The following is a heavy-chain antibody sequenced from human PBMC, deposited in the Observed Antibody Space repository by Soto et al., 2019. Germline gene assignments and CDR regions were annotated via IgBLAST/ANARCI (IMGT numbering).Heavy chain of an antibody. CDR2: IWYDGSNK. D-gene: IGHD3-10*01. Sequence: GGSLRLSCAASGFNFTNYGMHWVRQAPGKGLEWVAIIWYDGSNKYYADSVKGRFTISRDNSENTVTLQMNSLRAEDTAVYYCAAGEPLHYRGQGTLVTVSS. J-gene: IGHJ4*01. CDR1: GFNFTNYG. V-gene: IGHV3-33*01. CDR3: AAGEPLHY.